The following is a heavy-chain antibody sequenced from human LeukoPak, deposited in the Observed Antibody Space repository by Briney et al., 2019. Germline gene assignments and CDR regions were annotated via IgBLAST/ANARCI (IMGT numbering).Heavy chain of an antibody. D-gene: IGHD2-21*02. CDR1: GYTFTSYY. CDR2: INPNSGGT. Sequence: GASVKVSCKASGYTFTSYYTHWVRQAPGQGLEWMGIINPNSGGTNYAQKFQGRVTMTRDTSISTAYMELSRLRSDDTAVYYCARLQGDSSSFDYWGQGTLVTVSS. CDR3: ARLQGDSSSFDY. V-gene: IGHV1-2*02. J-gene: IGHJ4*02.